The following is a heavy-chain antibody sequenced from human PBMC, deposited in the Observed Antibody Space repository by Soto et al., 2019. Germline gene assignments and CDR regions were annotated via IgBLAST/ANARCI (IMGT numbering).Heavy chain of an antibody. J-gene: IGHJ5*02. CDR2: IKQDGSEK. D-gene: IGHD2-21*01. CDR1: GFTFSSYW. Sequence: EVQLVESGGGLVQPGGSLRLSCAASGFTFSSYWMSWVRQAPGKGLEWVANIKQDGSEKNYVDSVKGRFTISRDNAKNSLSLQMHCLRADDTAVYYCASARHIGPWGQGTLVTVSS. V-gene: IGHV3-7*01. CDR3: ASARHIGP.